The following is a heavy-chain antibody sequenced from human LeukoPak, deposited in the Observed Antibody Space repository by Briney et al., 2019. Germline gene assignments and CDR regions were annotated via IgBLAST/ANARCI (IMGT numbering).Heavy chain of an antibody. CDR2: IYYNGNT. D-gene: IGHD6-19*01. Sequence: PSETLSLTCTVSGNSTNSNEYYWGWIRQPPGKGLEWIGSIYYNGNTYYNPSLKSRVTISIDTSKKQFSLELSSVTAADTAIYFCARRKRGSGGPFDYWGQGTLVTVSS. J-gene: IGHJ4*02. V-gene: IGHV4-39*07. CDR3: ARRKRGSGGPFDY. CDR1: GNSTNSNEYY.